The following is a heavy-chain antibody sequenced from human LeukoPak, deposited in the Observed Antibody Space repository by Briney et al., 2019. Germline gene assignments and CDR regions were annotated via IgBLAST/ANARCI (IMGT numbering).Heavy chain of an antibody. CDR2: IYSGGST. V-gene: IGHV3-53*01. Sequence: GGSLRLSCAASGFTVSSNYMSWVRQAPGKGLEWVSVIYSGGSTYYADSVKGRFTISRDNSKNTLYVQMNSLRADDTAIYYCATYNSINGREFQHWGQGTLVTVSS. CDR1: GFTVSSNY. D-gene: IGHD2-8*01. J-gene: IGHJ1*01. CDR3: ATYNSINGREFQH.